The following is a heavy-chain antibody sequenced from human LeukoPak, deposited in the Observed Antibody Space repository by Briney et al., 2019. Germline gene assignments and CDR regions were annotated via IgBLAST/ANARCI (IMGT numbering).Heavy chain of an antibody. V-gene: IGHV1-69*04. CDR3: ARGFSGIVVVPAAIAGDV. D-gene: IGHD2-2*01. CDR2: IIPILGIA. Sequence: ASVKVSCKASGGTFSSYAISWVRQAPGQGLEWMGRIIPILGIANYAQKSQGRVTITADKSTSTAYMELSSLRSEDTAVYYCARGFSGIVVVPAAIAGDVWGQGTTVTVSS. J-gene: IGHJ6*02. CDR1: GGTFSSYA.